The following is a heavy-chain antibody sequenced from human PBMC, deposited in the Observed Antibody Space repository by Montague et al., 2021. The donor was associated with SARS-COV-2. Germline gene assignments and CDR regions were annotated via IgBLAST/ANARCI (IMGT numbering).Heavy chain of an antibody. J-gene: IGHJ6*02. CDR3: ARVGVGTMVRGVIPAYYYYGMEV. D-gene: IGHD3-10*01. V-gene: IGHV4-61*02. CDR2: IYTSGST. CDR1: GGSIISGSYY. Sequence: TLSLTCTVSGGSIISGSYYWSWIRQPAGKGLEWIGRIYTSGSTNYNPSLKSRVTISVDTSKNQFSLKLSSVTAADTAVYYCARVGVGTMVRGVIPAYYYYGMEVWGQGTTVTVSS.